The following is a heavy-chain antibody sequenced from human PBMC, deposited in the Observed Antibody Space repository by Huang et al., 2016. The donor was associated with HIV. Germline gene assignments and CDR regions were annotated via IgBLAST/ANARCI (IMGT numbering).Heavy chain of an antibody. CDR1: GYNFDSYW. V-gene: IGHV5-51*01. J-gene: IGHJ4*02. D-gene: IGHD3-10*01. Sequence: EVHLVQSGAEVKEPGESLKISCQASGYNFDSYWIGWVRQMPGKGLEWMGFSYPGDSDTRYDPSFQGQVTISADQSINTAYLQWSSLKASDTAIYFCARQGLWLPPTDPFDYWGQGTPVTVSA. CDR3: ARQGLWLPPTDPFDY. CDR2: SYPGDSDT.